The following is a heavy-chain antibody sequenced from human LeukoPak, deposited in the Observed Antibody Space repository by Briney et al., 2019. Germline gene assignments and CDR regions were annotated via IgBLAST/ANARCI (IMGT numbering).Heavy chain of an antibody. CDR1: GGTFCSYA. D-gene: IGHD1-26*01. J-gene: IGHJ4*02. V-gene: IGHV1-69*13. CDR2: IIPIFGTA. Sequence: SVKVSCKASGGTFCSYAISWVRQAPGQGLEWMGGIIPIFGTANYAQKFQGRVTITADESTSTAYMELSSLRSEDTAVYYCASESSGREHFDYWGQGTLVTVSS. CDR3: ASESSGREHFDY.